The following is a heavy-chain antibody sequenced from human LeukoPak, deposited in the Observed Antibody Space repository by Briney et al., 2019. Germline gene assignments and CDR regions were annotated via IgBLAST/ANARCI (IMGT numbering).Heavy chain of an antibody. CDR3: ARDEGSSSWYGGLDY. CDR2: IRYDGSNK. V-gene: IGHV3-30*02. D-gene: IGHD6-13*01. J-gene: IGHJ4*02. Sequence: GGSLRLSCAASGFTFSDEGMHWVRQAPGKGLEWVAFIRYDGSNKYYADSVKGRFTISRDNSKNTLYLQMNSLRAEDTAVYYCARDEGSSSWYGGLDYWGQGALVTVSS. CDR1: GFTFSDEG.